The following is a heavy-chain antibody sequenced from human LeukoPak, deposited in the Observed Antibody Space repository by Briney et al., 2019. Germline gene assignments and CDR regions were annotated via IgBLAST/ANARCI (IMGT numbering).Heavy chain of an antibody. Sequence: SETLSLTCAVYGGSFSGYYWSWIRQPPGKGLEWIGEINHSGSTNYNPSLKSRVTISVDTSKNQFSLKLSSVTAADTAVYYCARAPSGVQGVTYYYYYYMDVWGKGTTVTVSS. D-gene: IGHD3-10*01. CDR3: ARAPSGVQGVTYYYYYYMDV. J-gene: IGHJ6*03. V-gene: IGHV4-34*01. CDR2: INHSGST. CDR1: GGSFSGYY.